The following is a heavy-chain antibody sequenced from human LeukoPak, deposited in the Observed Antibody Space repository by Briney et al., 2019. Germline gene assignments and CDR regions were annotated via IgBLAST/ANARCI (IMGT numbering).Heavy chain of an antibody. V-gene: IGHV1-8*03. J-gene: IGHJ4*02. D-gene: IGHD2-8*01. Sequence: ASVKVSCKASGYTFTSYDINWVRQATGQGLEWMGWMNPNSGNTGYAQKFQGRVTITRNTSISTAYMELSSLSSEDTAVYYCARGVRYCTNGVCYHFDYWGQGTLVTVSS. CDR1: GYTFTSYD. CDR3: ARGVRYCTNGVCYHFDY. CDR2: MNPNSGNT.